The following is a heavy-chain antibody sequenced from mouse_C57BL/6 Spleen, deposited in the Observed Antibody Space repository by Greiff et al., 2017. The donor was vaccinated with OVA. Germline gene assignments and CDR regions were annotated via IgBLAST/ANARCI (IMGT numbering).Heavy chain of an antibody. CDR3: AAMIRKYFDV. CDR2: ISSGSSTI. J-gene: IGHJ1*03. V-gene: IGHV5-17*01. CDR1: GFTFSDYG. D-gene: IGHD2-4*01. Sequence: DVMLVESGGGLVKPGGSLKLSCAASGFTFSDYGMHWVRQAPEKGLEWVAYISSGSSTIYYAYTVKGRFTISRDNAKNTLFLQMTSLRSEDTAMYYGAAMIRKYFDVWGTGTTVTVSS.